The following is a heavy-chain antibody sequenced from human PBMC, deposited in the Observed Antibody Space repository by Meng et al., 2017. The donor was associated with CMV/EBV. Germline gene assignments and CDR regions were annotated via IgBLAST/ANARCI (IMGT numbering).Heavy chain of an antibody. Sequence: SVKVSCKASGYTFTSYGISWVRQAPGQGLEWMGGIIPIFGTANYAQKFQGRVTITTDESTSTAYMELSSLRSEDTAVYYCARGTDYSLNGWFGYWGQGTLVTVSS. J-gene: IGHJ5*01. V-gene: IGHV1-69*05. CDR3: ARGTDYSLNGWFGY. CDR2: IIPIFGTA. D-gene: IGHD4-11*01. CDR1: GYTFTSYG.